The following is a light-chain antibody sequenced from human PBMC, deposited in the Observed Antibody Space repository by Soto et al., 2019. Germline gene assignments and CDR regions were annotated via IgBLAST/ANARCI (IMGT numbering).Light chain of an antibody. Sequence: DSVRTQSPDSLAVSLGERATSNCKSSQSVLYSPNSKNCIAWYQQKPGQPPKLLVHWTSTRKSGVPDRFSGSGSGTDFTLTISSLQAEDVAVYYCQQYLSTPLTFGGGTKVDIK. CDR3: QQYLSTPLT. CDR2: WTS. J-gene: IGKJ4*01. V-gene: IGKV4-1*01. CDR1: QSVLYSPNSKNC.